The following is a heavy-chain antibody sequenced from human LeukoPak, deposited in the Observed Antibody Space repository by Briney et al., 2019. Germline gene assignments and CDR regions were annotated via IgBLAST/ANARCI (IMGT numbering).Heavy chain of an antibody. D-gene: IGHD5-18*01. V-gene: IGHV5-51*01. CDR3: ARHVEGAKLGYSYGPHYFDY. CDR2: IYPGDSDT. CDR1: GYSFTSYW. J-gene: IGHJ4*02. Sequence: LGESLKISCKGSGYSFTSYWIGWVRQMPGKGLEWMGIIYPGDSDTRYSPSFQGQVTISADKSISTAYLQWSSLKASDTAMYYCARHVEGAKLGYSYGPHYFDYWGQGTLVTVSS.